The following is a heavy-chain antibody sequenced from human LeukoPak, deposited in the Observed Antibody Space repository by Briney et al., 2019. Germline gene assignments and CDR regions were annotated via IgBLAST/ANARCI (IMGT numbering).Heavy chain of an antibody. Sequence: GGTLRLSCAASGFTFSDHYMSWIRQAPGKGLEWVSYISHTGTTMYYADSVKGRFTLSRDNARNSLYLQMNSLRAEDTAVYYCARGHWGLDSWGQGTLVSVSS. V-gene: IGHV3-11*04. CDR2: ISHTGTTM. CDR1: GFTFSDHY. J-gene: IGHJ4*02. CDR3: ARGHWGLDS. D-gene: IGHD7-27*01.